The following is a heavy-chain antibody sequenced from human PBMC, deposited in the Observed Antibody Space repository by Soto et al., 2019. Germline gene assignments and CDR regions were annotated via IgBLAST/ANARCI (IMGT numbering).Heavy chain of an antibody. CDR2: IYPGDSDT. D-gene: IGHD3-3*01. V-gene: IGHV5-51*01. Sequence: PGESLKISCKGSGYSFTTYWIGWVRQMPGKGLEWMGIIYPGDSDTRYSPSFQGQVTISVDKSISTAYLQWSSLKASDTAMYYCARHFRSGYSLDYYGMDVWGQGTKVTVSS. CDR3: ARHFRSGYSLDYYGMDV. CDR1: GYSFTTYW. J-gene: IGHJ6*02.